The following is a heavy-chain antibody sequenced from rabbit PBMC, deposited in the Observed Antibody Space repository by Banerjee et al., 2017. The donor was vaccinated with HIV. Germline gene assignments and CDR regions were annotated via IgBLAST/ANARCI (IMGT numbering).Heavy chain of an antibody. CDR2: IGISSDNT. D-gene: IGHD4-1*01. CDR3: AKWGSGWEFGL. CDR1: GFSFNSNA. V-gene: IGHV1S40*01. Sequence: QSLEESGGDLVQPGASLTLTCTASGFSFNSNAMCWVRQAPGKGLEWIACIGISSDNTYYANRAKGRFTISKTSSTTVTLQMTSLTAADTATYFCAKWGSGWEFGLWGPGTLVTVS. J-gene: IGHJ4*01.